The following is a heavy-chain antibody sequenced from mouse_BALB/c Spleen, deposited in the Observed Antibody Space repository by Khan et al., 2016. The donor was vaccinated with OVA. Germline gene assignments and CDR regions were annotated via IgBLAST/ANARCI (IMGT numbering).Heavy chain of an antibody. V-gene: IGHV5-9-3*01. CDR3: VKSSYGNFAY. CDR2: ISSDGDYT. Sequence: DVKLVVSGGRLVKPGGSLKLSCAASGFTFSTYAMSLVRQTPEKRLEWVATISSDGDYTYYPDNVTGRFTIFRDNAKNTLYLQMSSLRYKDKAKYYCVKSSYGNFAYWGQGTLVTVSA. CDR1: GFTFSTYA. D-gene: IGHD1-1*01. J-gene: IGHJ3*01.